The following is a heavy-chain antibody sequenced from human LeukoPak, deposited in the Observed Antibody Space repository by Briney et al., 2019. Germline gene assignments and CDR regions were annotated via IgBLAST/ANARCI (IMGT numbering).Heavy chain of an antibody. D-gene: IGHD1-26*01. CDR2: IYYSGST. Sequence: SETLSLTCAVSGGSISSYYWSWVRQPPGKGLEWIGYIYYSGSTNYNPSLKSRVTISVDTSKNQFYLKLSSVTAADTAVYYCARGGWELYFDYWGQGTLVTVSS. CDR1: GGSISSYY. CDR3: ARGGWELYFDY. V-gene: IGHV4-59*01. J-gene: IGHJ4*02.